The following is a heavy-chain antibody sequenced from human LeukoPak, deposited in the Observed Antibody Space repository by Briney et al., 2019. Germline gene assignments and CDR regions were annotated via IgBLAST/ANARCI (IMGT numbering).Heavy chain of an antibody. CDR2: IRGSGGGT. V-gene: IGHV3-23*01. J-gene: IGHJ4*02. CDR3: AKAGIGVVGYFDY. CDR1: GFTFNSYA. D-gene: IGHD6-19*01. Sequence: PGGSLRLSCAASGFTFNSYAMSWVRQAPGKGLEWVSAIRGSGGGTYYADSVKGRFTISRDNSKNTLCLQMNSLRDEDTALYYCAKAGIGVVGYFDYWGQGTLVTVSS.